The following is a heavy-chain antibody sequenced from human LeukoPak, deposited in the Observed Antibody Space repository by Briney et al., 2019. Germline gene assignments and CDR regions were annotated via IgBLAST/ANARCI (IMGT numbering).Heavy chain of an antibody. CDR3: ARDYYDSSGYYYFQH. Sequence: PGGSLRLSCAASGFTFSSYAMHWVRQAPGKGLEWVAVISYDGSNKYYADSVKGRFTISRDNSKNTLYLQMNSLRAEDTAVYYCARDYYDSSGYYYFQHWGQGTLVTVSS. CDR1: GFTFSSYA. J-gene: IGHJ1*01. CDR2: ISYDGSNK. D-gene: IGHD3-22*01. V-gene: IGHV3-30-3*01.